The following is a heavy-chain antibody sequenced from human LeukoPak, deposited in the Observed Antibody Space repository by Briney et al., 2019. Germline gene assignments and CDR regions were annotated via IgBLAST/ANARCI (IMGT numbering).Heavy chain of an antibody. CDR2: IYSTGTA. Sequence: PSETLSLTCTVSGGSISSGDYYWSWIRQPPGKGLEWIGYIYSTGTANYNPSLESRVSMSIDTSMNQFSLKLNSVTAADTAVYYCARGDSVYAYHLDYWGQGTRVTVSS. V-gene: IGHV4-30-4*01. CDR3: ARGDSVYAYHLDY. CDR1: GGSISSGDYY. J-gene: IGHJ4*02. D-gene: IGHD2-2*01.